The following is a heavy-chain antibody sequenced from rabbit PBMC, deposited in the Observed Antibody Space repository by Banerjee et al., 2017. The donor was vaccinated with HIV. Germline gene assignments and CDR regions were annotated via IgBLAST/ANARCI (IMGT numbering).Heavy chain of an antibody. Sequence: QQLVESGGGLVKPGASLTLTCKASGFSFSSGLPMCWVRQAPGKGLEWIASVDTGDGTTYYASWVNGRFTVSLDNAQNTVFLQMTSLTPADTATYFCARSSDGGYLYGMDLWGPGTLVTVS. J-gene: IGHJ4*01. CDR2: VDTGDGTT. CDR3: ARSSDGGYLYGMDL. CDR1: GFSFSSGLP. V-gene: IGHV1S43*01. D-gene: IGHD6-1*01.